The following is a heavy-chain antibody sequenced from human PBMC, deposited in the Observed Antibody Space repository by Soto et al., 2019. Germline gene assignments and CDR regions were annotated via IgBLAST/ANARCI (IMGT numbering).Heavy chain of an antibody. CDR1: GASLNSSSYF. CDR3: GRGLEGAPRDIGFDS. Sequence: QLQLQESGPGLVKPSETLTLTCSVSGASLNSSSYFWGWMRQPPGKVLEFIGSIHYTGSTHYSPSLKSRVTSSADRSKNQFSLRVTSVTAADTAVYPWGRGLEGAPRDIGFDSWGQGILVTVSS. V-gene: IGHV4-39*01. CDR2: IHYTGST. J-gene: IGHJ4*02. D-gene: IGHD3-16*01.